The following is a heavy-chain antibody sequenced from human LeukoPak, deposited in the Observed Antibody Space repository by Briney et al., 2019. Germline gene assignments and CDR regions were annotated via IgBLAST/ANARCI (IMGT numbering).Heavy chain of an antibody. V-gene: IGHV1-69*05. CDR3: ARDSTVTTFRGCVDP. CDR1: GGTFSSYA. Sequence: SVKVSCKASGGTFSSYAISWVRQAPGQGLEWMGRILPIFGTANYAQKFQGRVTMTRDTSTSTVYMELSSLRSEDTAVYYCARDSTVTTFRGCVDPWGQGTLVTVSS. D-gene: IGHD4-17*01. J-gene: IGHJ5*02. CDR2: ILPIFGTA.